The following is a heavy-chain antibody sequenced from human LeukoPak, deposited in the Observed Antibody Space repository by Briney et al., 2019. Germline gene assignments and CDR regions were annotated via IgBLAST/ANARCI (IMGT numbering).Heavy chain of an antibody. V-gene: IGHV1-2*02. CDR3: ARDPTRGYDFWSGYYEGGDY. Sequence: ASVKVSCKASGYTFTGYYMHWVRQAPGQGLEWMGWTNPNSGGTNYAQKFQGRVTMTRDTSISTAYMELSRLRSDDTAVYYCARDPTRGYDFWSGYYEGGDYWGQGTLVTVSS. CDR1: GYTFTGYY. CDR2: TNPNSGGT. D-gene: IGHD3-3*01. J-gene: IGHJ4*02.